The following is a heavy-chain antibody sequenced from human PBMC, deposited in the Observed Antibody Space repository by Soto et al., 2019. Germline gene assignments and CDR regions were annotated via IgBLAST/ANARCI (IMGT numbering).Heavy chain of an antibody. Sequence: PGGSLRLSCAASGFTFSSYWIHWVRQAPGKGLVWVSRFNSADSSTTYADSVKGRFTVSRDNAKNTLYLQMNSLRAEDTAVYYCARALRRVYGLPDYWGQGTLVTVS. D-gene: IGHD2-8*01. J-gene: IGHJ4*02. CDR3: ARALRRVYGLPDY. V-gene: IGHV3-74*01. CDR2: FNSADSST. CDR1: GFTFSSYW.